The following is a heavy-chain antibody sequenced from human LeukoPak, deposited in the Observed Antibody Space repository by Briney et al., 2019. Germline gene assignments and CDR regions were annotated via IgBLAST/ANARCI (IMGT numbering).Heavy chain of an antibody. CDR3: ARLPTGFFGMDV. CDR2: IYYDGSNR. Sequence: GRSLRLSCAASGFTFNTYGMHWVRQAPGKGLEWLAVIYYDGSNRYYADSVKGRFTISRDNSKNTLYLQMNSLRAEDTSVYYCARLPTGFFGMDVRGQGATVTVSS. V-gene: IGHV3-33*01. D-gene: IGHD1-14*01. J-gene: IGHJ6*02. CDR1: GFTFNTYG.